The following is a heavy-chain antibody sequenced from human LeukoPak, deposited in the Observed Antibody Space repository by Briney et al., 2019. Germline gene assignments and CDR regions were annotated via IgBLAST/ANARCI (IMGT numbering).Heavy chain of an antibody. D-gene: IGHD6-19*01. J-gene: IGHJ4*02. V-gene: IGHV4-59*01. CDR2: IYYSGNT. CDR3: ASSSGWYYYFDY. CDR1: GRPISSYY. Sequence: PSETLSLTCTVSGRPISSYYWSWIRQPPGKALEWIGYIYYSGNTNYNPSLKSRVTISVDTSKNQFSLKLSSVTAADTAVYYCASSSGWYYYFDYWGQGTLVTVSS.